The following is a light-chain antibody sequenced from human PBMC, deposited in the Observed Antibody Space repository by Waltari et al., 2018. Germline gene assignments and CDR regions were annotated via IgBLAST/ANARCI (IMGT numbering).Light chain of an antibody. Sequence: SYELTQPPSVSVSPGQTARITCSGDALPNQYAYWYQQKSGQAPVVIIYKDTERPSGIPELFAGSTSGKIVTLTISGVQAEDEADYYCQSADSSSKFQVFGGGTKLTVL. CDR2: KDT. CDR1: ALPNQY. V-gene: IGLV3-25*03. CDR3: QSADSSSKFQV. J-gene: IGLJ2*01.